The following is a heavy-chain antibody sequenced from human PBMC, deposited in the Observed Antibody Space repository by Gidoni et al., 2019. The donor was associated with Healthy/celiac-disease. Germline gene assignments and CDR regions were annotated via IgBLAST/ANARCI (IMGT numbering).Heavy chain of an antibody. D-gene: IGHD6-13*01. Sequence: QVQLVQSGAEVKKPGASVKVSCKASGYTFTSYDINWVRQATGQGLEWMGWMNPNSGNTSISTAYMELSSLRSEDTAVYYCARGKQLDIWGQGTMVTVSS. V-gene: IGHV1-8*01. CDR2: MNPNSG. J-gene: IGHJ3*02. CDR3: ARGKQLDI. CDR1: GYTFTSYD.